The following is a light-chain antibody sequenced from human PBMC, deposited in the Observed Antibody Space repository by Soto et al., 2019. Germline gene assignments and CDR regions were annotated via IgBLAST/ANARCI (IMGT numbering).Light chain of an antibody. V-gene: IGKV1-5*01. Sequence: DIQMTQSPYTLSASVGDRVTITCRASQSISSWLAWYQQKPGKAPKLLIYDASSLESGVPSRFSGSGSGTEFTLSISSLQPDDLATYYCQQYNSYSETFGQGTKVEIK. CDR3: QQYNSYSET. CDR2: DAS. CDR1: QSISSW. J-gene: IGKJ1*01.